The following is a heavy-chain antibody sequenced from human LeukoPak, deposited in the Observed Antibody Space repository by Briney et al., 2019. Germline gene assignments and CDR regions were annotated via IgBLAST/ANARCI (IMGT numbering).Heavy chain of an antibody. CDR1: GGSISSSNW. CDR2: IYHSGST. J-gene: IGHJ5*02. V-gene: IGHV4-4*02. Sequence: SESLSLTCTVSGGSISSSNWWCCVRQPPGKGLECIGEIYHSGSTNYNPSLKSRLTMSVDKSKNQLSLKWNSVTAADTAMYYCAKDLTYTDTGGFDPWGQGTLVTVSS. D-gene: IGHD3-10*01. CDR3: AKDLTYTDTGGFDP.